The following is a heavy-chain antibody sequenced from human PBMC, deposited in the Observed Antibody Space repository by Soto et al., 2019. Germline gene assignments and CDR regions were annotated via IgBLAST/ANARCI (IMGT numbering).Heavy chain of an antibody. J-gene: IGHJ4*02. CDR2: INHSGST. Sequence: QVQLQQWGAGLLKPSETLSLTCAVYGGSFSGYYWSWIRQPPGKGLEWIGEINHSGSTNYNPSLKSRVTISVDTSKNQFSLKLSSVTAADTAVSYCARGWGRIFDYWGQGTLVTVSS. D-gene: IGHD7-27*01. CDR3: ARGWGRIFDY. V-gene: IGHV4-34*01. CDR1: GGSFSGYY.